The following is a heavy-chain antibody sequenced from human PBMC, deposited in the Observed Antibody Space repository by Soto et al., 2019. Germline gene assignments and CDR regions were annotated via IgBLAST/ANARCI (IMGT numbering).Heavy chain of an antibody. J-gene: IGHJ6*03. V-gene: IGHV4-59*12. CDR1: GGSISSYY. D-gene: IGHD2-2*01. CDR2: INYSGST. Sequence: SETLSLTCTVSGGSISSYYWSWIRQPPGKGLEWIGEINYSGSTNYNPSLKSRVTISVDTSKNQFSLKLSSVTAADTAVYYCASIVGVPAASVWDYYMDVWGKGTTVTVSS. CDR3: ASIVGVPAASVWDYYMDV.